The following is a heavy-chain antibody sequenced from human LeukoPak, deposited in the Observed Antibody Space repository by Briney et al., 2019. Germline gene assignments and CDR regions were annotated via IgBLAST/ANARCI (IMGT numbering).Heavy chain of an antibody. J-gene: IGHJ4*02. D-gene: IGHD3-10*01. Sequence: GGSLRLSCEASEFTFTTYWMSWVRQAPGKGLEWVANIKQDGSEKYYVDSVKGRFTISRDNAKNSVYLQMNSLRAEDTAVYYCARLSEMLRGPEVVYYFEHWGQGTLVTVSS. CDR1: EFTFTTYW. V-gene: IGHV3-7*01. CDR3: ARLSEMLRGPEVVYYFEH. CDR2: IKQDGSEK.